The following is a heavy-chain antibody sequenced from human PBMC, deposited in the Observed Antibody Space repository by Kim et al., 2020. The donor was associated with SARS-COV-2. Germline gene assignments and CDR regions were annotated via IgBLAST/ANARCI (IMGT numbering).Heavy chain of an antibody. CDR3: ARDSWAGGIVATTPPGDY. CDR1: GYTFTSYG. D-gene: IGHD5-12*01. V-gene: IGHV1-18*04. J-gene: IGHJ4*02. CDR2: ISAYNGNT. Sequence: ASVKVSCKASGYTFTSYGISWVRQAPGQGLEWMGWISAYNGNTNYAQKLQGRVTMTTDTSTSTAYMELRSLRSDDTAVYYCARDSWAGGIVATTPPGDYWGQGTLVTVSS.